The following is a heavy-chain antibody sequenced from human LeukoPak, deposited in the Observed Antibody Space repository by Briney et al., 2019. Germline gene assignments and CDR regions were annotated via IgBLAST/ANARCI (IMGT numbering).Heavy chain of an antibody. CDR2: IYYSGST. D-gene: IGHD3-10*01. Sequence: SETLSLTCTVSGGSISSGGYYWSWIRQHPGKGLEWIGYIYYSGSTYYNPSLKSRVTISVDTSKNQFSLKLSSVTAADTAVHYCARGYYGSGTLRDWFDPWGQGTLVTVSS. V-gene: IGHV4-31*03. CDR3: ARGYYGSGTLRDWFDP. CDR1: GGSISSGGYY. J-gene: IGHJ5*02.